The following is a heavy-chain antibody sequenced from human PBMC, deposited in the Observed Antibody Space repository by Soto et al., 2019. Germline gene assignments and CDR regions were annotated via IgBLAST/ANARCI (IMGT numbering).Heavy chain of an antibody. V-gene: IGHV1-69*13. D-gene: IGHD3-3*01. Sequence: SVKVSCKASGGTFSSYAISWVRQAPGQGLEWMGGIIPIFGTANYAQKFQGRVTVTADESTSTAYMELSSLRSEDTAVYYCARALRFLEWLFAFDPWGQGTLVTVSS. CDR3: ARALRFLEWLFAFDP. CDR1: GGTFSSYA. J-gene: IGHJ5*02. CDR2: IIPIFGTA.